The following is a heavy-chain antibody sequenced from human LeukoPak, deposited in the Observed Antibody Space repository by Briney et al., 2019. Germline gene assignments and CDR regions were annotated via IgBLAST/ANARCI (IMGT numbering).Heavy chain of an antibody. J-gene: IGHJ3*02. CDR1: GYTFTGYY. D-gene: IGHD6-19*01. CDR2: INPNSGGT. CDR3: ARGGNLYSSGWYVGLFGEEGDAFDI. V-gene: IGHV1-2*02. Sequence: ASVKVSCKASGYTFTGYYMHWVRQAPGQGLEWMGWINPNSGGTNYAQKFQGRVTMTRDTSISTAYMELSRLRSDDTAVYYCARGGNLYSSGWYVGLFGEEGDAFDIWGQGTMVTVSS.